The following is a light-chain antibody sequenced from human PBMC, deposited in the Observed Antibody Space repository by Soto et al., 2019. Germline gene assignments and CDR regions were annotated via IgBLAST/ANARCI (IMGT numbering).Light chain of an antibody. V-gene: IGKV1-12*01. CDR1: QDISSD. CDR3: QQASSFPLS. CDR2: EAS. J-gene: IGKJ4*01. Sequence: DIQMTQSPSSVSASVGDRVTITCRASQDISSDLAWYQHRPGKGPKFLIYEASTLQNGVPSRFSGSGSGTDFTLTINNLQPEDFPTYFCQQASSFPLSFGGGTKVEMK.